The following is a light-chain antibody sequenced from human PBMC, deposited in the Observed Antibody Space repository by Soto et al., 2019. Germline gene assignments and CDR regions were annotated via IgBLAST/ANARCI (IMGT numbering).Light chain of an antibody. CDR3: LQHYAFPFT. V-gene: IGKV1-17*01. CDR2: TIS. J-gene: IGKJ3*01. CDR1: QDIGTT. Sequence: DIQMTQSPSSLSASVGGRVTITCRASQDIGTTLDWVQQKLGTAPKRLIYTISDLQSGVPSRFSGGGSGKEFTLTISSLQPEDSATYYCLQHYAFPFTFGPGTKVHV.